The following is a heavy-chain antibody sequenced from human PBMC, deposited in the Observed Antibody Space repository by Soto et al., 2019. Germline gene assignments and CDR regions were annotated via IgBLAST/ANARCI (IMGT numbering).Heavy chain of an antibody. CDR2: INPSGGST. Sequence: GASVKVSCKASGYTFTSYYMHWVRQAPGQGLEWMGIINPSGGSTSYAQKFQGRVTMTRDTSTRTVYMELSSLRSEDTAVYYCARDRLDDRGMDVWGQGTKVTVYS. J-gene: IGHJ6*02. CDR1: GYTFTSYY. D-gene: IGHD2-2*03. CDR3: ARDRLDDRGMDV. V-gene: IGHV1-46*01.